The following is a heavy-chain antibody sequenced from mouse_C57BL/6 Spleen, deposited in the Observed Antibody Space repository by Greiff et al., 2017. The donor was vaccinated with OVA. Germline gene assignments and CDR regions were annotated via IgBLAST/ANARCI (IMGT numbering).Heavy chain of an antibody. J-gene: IGHJ2*01. CDR2: IDPSDSYT. D-gene: IGHD2-5*01. CDR3: ARAGAYYSNYGFDY. CDR1: GYTFTSYW. V-gene: IGHV1-50*01. Sequence: QVQLQQSGAELVKPGASVKLSCKASGYTFTSYWMQWVKQRPGQGLEWIGEIDPSDSYTNYNQKFKGKATLTVDTSSSTAYMQLSSLTSEDSAVYYCARAGAYYSNYGFDYWGQGTTLTVSS.